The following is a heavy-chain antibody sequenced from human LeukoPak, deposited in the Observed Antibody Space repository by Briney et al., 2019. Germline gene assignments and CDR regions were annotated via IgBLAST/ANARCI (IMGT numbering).Heavy chain of an antibody. CDR3: AKDLKWDLTDGFDY. D-gene: IGHD1-26*01. CDR1: GFTFSSYA. J-gene: IGHJ4*02. CDR2: ISYDGGNK. V-gene: IGHV3-30-3*01. Sequence: PGRSLRLSCAASGFTFSSYAMHWVRQAPGKGLEWVALISYDGGNKYYADSVKGRFTISRDNSKNTLYLQMNSLRAEDTAVYYCAKDLKWDLTDGFDYWGQGTLVTVSS.